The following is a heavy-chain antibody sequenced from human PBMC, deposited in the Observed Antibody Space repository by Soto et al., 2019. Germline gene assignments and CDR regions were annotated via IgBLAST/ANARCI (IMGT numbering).Heavy chain of an antibody. V-gene: IGHV4-31*03. CDR3: ARGGLLWFGELFSSNNWFDP. CDR2: IYYSGST. Sequence: QVQLQESGPGLVKPSQTLSLTCTVSGGSISSGGYYWSWIRQHPGKGLEWIGYIYYSGSTYYNPSLKSRVTISVDTSKNQFSLKLSSVTAADTAVYYCARGGLLWFGELFSSNNWFDPWGQGTLVTVSS. CDR1: GGSISSGGYY. D-gene: IGHD3-10*01. J-gene: IGHJ5*02.